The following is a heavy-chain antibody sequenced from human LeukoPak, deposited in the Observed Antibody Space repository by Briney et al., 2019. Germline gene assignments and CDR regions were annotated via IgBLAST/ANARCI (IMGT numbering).Heavy chain of an antibody. CDR1: GFTFSSYW. D-gene: IGHD4-17*01. Sequence: GGSLRLSCAASGFTFSSYWMHWVRHAPEKGLVWVSRINSDGSSTSYADSVKGRFTISRDNAKNTLYLQMNSLRAEDTAVYYCARDTDTVTTILDYWGQGTLVTVSS. J-gene: IGHJ4*02. CDR3: ARDTDTVTTILDY. V-gene: IGHV3-74*01. CDR2: INSDGSST.